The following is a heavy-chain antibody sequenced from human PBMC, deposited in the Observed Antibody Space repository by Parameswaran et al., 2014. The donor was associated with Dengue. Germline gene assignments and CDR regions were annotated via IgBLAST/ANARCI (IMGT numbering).Heavy chain of an antibody. V-gene: IGHV3-30*18. CDR1: GFTFSTYG. CDR2: ISYDGSNE. J-gene: IGHJ3*02. CDR3: AKAHGDYVGDAFDI. D-gene: IGHD4-17*01. Sequence: GSRLKISCAASGFTFSTYGMHWVRQAPGKGLEWVAVISYDGSNEYYADSVKGRFTISRDNSKNTLYLQMNSLRAEDTAVYYCAKAHGDYVGDAFDIWGQGTMVTVSS.